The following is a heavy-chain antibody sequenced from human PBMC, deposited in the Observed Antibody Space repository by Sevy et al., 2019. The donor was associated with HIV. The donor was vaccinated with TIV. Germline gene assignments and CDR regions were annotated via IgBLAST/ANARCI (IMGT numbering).Heavy chain of an antibody. CDR1: GYSFTSYW. J-gene: IGHJ6*02. CDR2: IYPGDSDT. D-gene: IGHD3-22*01. Sequence: GESLKISCKGSGYSFTSYWIGWVRQMPGKGLEWMGIIYPGDSDTRYSPSFQGQVTISADKSISTAFLQWSSLEASDTAMYYCARGSNGDYYDSSGYYRHYYYGMDVWGQGTTVTVSS. CDR3: ARGSNGDYYDSSGYYRHYYYGMDV. V-gene: IGHV5-51*01.